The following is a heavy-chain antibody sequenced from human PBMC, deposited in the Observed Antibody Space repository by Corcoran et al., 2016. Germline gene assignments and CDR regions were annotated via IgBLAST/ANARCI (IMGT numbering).Heavy chain of an antibody. Sequence: QVQLQESGPGLVKPSETLSLTCTVSGYSISSGYYWGWIRQPPGKGLEWIGSIYHSGSTYYNPSLKSRVTISVDTSKNQFSLKLSSVTAADTAVYYCAREGAVAGPYGVDYWGQGTLVTVSS. CDR1: GYSISSGYY. CDR3: AREGAVAGPYGVDY. CDR2: IYHSGST. V-gene: IGHV4-38-2*02. D-gene: IGHD6-19*01. J-gene: IGHJ4*02.